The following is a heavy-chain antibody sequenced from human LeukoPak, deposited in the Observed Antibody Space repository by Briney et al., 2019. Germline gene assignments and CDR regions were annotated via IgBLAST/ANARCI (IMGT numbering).Heavy chain of an antibody. D-gene: IGHD1-26*01. Sequence: GGSLRLSCAASGFTFSSYAMSWVRQAPGKGLEWVSAISGSGGSTYYADSVKGRFTISRDNAKNSLYLQMNSLRAEDTALYYCAKDMGYYYYGMDVWGQGTTVTVSS. CDR1: GFTFSSYA. V-gene: IGHV3-23*01. CDR2: ISGSGGST. J-gene: IGHJ6*02. CDR3: AKDMGYYYYGMDV.